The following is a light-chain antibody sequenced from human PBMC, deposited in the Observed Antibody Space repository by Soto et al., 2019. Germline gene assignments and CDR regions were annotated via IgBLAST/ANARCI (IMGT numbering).Light chain of an antibody. CDR2: GAS. J-gene: IGKJ5*01. CDR3: QQYGSSPIT. CDR1: QSVSSSY. V-gene: IGKV3-20*01. Sequence: IVLTQSPGTLSLSPGERATLSCRASQSVSSSYLAWYQQKPGQAPRLLIYGASSRATGIPDRLSGSGSGXDXTLTISRLEXEDFXVYYCQQYGSSPITFGQGTRLEIK.